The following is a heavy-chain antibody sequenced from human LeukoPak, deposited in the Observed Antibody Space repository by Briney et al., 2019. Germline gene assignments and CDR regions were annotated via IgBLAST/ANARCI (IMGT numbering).Heavy chain of an antibody. J-gene: IGHJ6*02. D-gene: IGHD6-13*01. CDR3: ARGGYSSSWYV. CDR2: ISPSGGST. Sequence: GGSLRLSCAASGFTFSSCAMSWVRQAPGKGLQWVSSISPSGGSTYHADSVKGRFTISRDTSKSTLYLQMNSLRAEDTAVYYCARGGYSSSWYVWGQGTTVTVSS. CDR1: GFTFSSCA. V-gene: IGHV3-23*01.